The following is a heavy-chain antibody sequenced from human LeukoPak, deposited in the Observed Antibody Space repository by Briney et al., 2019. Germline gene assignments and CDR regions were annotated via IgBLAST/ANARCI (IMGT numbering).Heavy chain of an antibody. D-gene: IGHD3-9*01. Sequence: GGSLRLSCAASGFTFSDYYMSWIRQAPGKGLEWVSAISGSGGSTYYADSVKGRFTISRDNSKNTLYLQMNSLRAEDTAVYYCSKAADGIRYFDWLFNYFDYWGQGTLVTVSS. CDR3: SKAADGIRYFDWLFNYFDY. V-gene: IGHV3-23*01. CDR1: GFTFSDYY. CDR2: ISGSGGST. J-gene: IGHJ4*02.